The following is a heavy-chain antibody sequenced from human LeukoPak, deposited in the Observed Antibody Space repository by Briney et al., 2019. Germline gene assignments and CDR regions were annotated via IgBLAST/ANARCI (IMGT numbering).Heavy chain of an antibody. V-gene: IGHV1-24*01. J-gene: IGHJ4*02. Sequence: GASVKVSCRVSGYTLTELSMHWVRQAPGKGLEWMGGFDPEDGETIYAQKFQGRVTMTEDTSTDTAYMELSSLRSEDTAVYYCATGRRWSVITGTTQFDYWGQGTLVTVSS. D-gene: IGHD1-7*01. CDR1: GYTLTELS. CDR3: ATGRRWSVITGTTQFDY. CDR2: FDPEDGET.